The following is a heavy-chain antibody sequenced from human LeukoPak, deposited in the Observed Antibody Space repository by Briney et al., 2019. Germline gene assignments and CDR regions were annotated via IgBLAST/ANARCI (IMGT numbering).Heavy chain of an antibody. D-gene: IGHD6-19*01. Sequence: ASVKVSCKTSGYTFTSYYMHWMRQAPGQGFEWVGMINPNGGGTSSAQKFQGRVTLTRDTSTSTAYMGLSSLRSDDSAVYFCARKSNTSSGWFAFDYWGQGTLVTVSS. CDR2: INPNGGGT. CDR1: GYTFTSYY. V-gene: IGHV1-46*01. CDR3: ARKSNTSSGWFAFDY. J-gene: IGHJ4*02.